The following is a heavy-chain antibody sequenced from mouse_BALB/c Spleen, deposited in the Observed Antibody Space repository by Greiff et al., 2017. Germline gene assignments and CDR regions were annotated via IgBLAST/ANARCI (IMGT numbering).Heavy chain of an antibody. D-gene: IGHD2-4*01. CDR3: APIYYDYDVAY. Sequence: EVQLQQSGAELVKPGASVKLSCTASGFNITDSYMHWVKQRPEQGLEWIGRIDPANGNTKYDPKFQGKATITADTSSNTAYLQLSSLTSEDTAVYYCAPIYYDYDVAYWGQGTLVTVSA. J-gene: IGHJ3*01. CDR2: IDPANGNT. V-gene: IGHV14-3*02. CDR1: GFNITDSY.